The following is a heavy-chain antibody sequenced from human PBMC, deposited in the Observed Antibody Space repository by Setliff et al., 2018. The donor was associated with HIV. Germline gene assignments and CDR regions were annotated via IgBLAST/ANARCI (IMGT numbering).Heavy chain of an antibody. CDR2: IHPGDSET. Sequence: PRESLKISCKGSGYSFTTYWIGWVRQMPGKGLEWMGIIHPGDSETRYSPSFQGQVIISADKSISTAYLQWSSLKASDTAMYYCASLQPDAVDVWGQGTTVTVSS. CDR3: ASLQPDAVDV. J-gene: IGHJ6*02. CDR1: GYSFTTYW. V-gene: IGHV5-51*01.